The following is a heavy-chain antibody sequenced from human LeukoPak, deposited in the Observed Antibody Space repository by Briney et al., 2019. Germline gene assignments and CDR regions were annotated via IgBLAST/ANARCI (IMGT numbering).Heavy chain of an antibody. CDR2: IYYSGST. J-gene: IGHJ3*02. Sequence: SETLSLTCTVSGGSISSYYWSWIRQPPGKGLEWIGYIYYSGSTDYNPSLKSRVTISVDTSKNQFSLKLSSVTAADTAVYYCARVPNRNDDAFDIWGQGTMVTVSS. V-gene: IGHV4-59*01. CDR1: GGSISSYY. CDR3: ARVPNRNDDAFDI. D-gene: IGHD1-1*01.